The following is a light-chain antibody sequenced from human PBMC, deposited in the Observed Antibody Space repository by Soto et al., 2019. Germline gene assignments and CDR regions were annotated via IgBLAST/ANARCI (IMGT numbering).Light chain of an antibody. V-gene: IGLV2-14*03. CDR2: HVS. CDR1: SSDVGAYNY. CDR3: SSFTSSSSYV. J-gene: IGLJ1*01. Sequence: QSALTQPASVSGSPGQSITISCPGTSSDVGAYNYVSWYQQHPGRAPQLIIYHVSNRPSGVSNRFSGSKSDNTASLTISGLQAEDEADYYCSSFTSSSSYVFGPGTKVTVL.